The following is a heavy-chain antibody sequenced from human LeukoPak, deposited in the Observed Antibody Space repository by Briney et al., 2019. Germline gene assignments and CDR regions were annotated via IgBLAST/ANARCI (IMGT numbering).Heavy chain of an antibody. V-gene: IGHV4-30-4*08. CDR2: IYYSGST. CDR3: ASYGDLQYFQH. J-gene: IGHJ1*01. Sequence: PSETLSLTCTVSGGSISSGDYYWSRIRQPPGKGLEWIGYIYYSGSTYYNPSLKRRVTISVDTSKNQFSLKLSSVTAADTAVYYCASYGDLQYFQHWGQGTLVTVSS. D-gene: IGHD4-17*01. CDR1: GGSISSGDYY.